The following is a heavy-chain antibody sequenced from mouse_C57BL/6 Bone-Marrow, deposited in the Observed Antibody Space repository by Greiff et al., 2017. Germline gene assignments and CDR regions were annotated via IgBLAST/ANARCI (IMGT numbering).Heavy chain of an antibody. D-gene: IGHD1-1*01. J-gene: IGHJ4*01. V-gene: IGHV5-9-1*02. CDR1: GFTFSSYA. Sequence: EVMLVESGAGLVKPGGSLKLSCAASGFTFSSYAMSWVRQTPEKRLEWVAYISRGGDYSYYADTVKGRVTISIDTARNTLYVQMNRLKSEDTAMYYYKRITTVVDYYAMGYWGQGTSGTVSS. CDR3: KRITTVVDYYAMGY. CDR2: ISRGGDYS.